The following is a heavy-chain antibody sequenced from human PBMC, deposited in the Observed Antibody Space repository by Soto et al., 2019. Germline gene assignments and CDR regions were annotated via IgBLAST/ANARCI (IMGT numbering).Heavy chain of an antibody. V-gene: IGHV3-33*06. D-gene: IGHD2-2*01. CDR1: GFTFSSYG. Sequence: QVQLVESGGGVVQPGRSLRLSCAASGFTFSSYGMHWVRQAPGKGLEWVAVIWYDGSNKYYADSVKGRFTISRDNSKNTLYLQMNSRRAEDTAVYYCAKEGYCSSTSCYDNYYGMDVWGQGTTVTVSS. CDR2: IWYDGSNK. J-gene: IGHJ6*02. CDR3: AKEGYCSSTSCYDNYYGMDV.